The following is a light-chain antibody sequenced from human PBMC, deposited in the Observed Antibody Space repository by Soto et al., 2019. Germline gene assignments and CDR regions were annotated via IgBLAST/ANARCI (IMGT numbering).Light chain of an antibody. CDR3: QSYDSSLTRI. J-gene: IGLJ1*01. Sequence: QSVLTQPPSVSGAPGQRVTISCTGSSSNLGAGYDVHWYQQFPGTAPKLLIYGVNNRPSGVPDRFSGSRSGTSASLANTGLQTEDEADYYCQSYDSSLTRIFGTGTKLTVL. CDR2: GVN. CDR1: SSNLGAGYD. V-gene: IGLV1-40*01.